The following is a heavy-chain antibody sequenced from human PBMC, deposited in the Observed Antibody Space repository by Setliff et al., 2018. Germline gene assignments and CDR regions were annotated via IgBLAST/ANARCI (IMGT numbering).Heavy chain of an antibody. Sequence: PGGSLRLSCTASGLSYINDWVSWVRQAPGKGLELLASINPHGSEKYYADSVKGRFTISRDNAKNSLSLQMNNLRTEDTAVYYCFGAGTCSYWGQGTLVTVSS. CDR3: FGAGTCSY. D-gene: IGHD3-10*01. CDR2: INPHGSEK. J-gene: IGHJ4*02. CDR1: GLSYINDW. V-gene: IGHV3-7*01.